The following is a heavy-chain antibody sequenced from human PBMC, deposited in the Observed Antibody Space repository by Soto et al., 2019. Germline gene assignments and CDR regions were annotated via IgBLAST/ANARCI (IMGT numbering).Heavy chain of an antibody. J-gene: IGHJ6*02. CDR1: GYTFTSYD. D-gene: IGHD6-6*01. CDR3: ARDRAARHSLRASYYYYGMDV. V-gene: IGHV1-8*01. CDR2: MNPNSGNT. Sequence: ASEKVSCKASGYTFTSYDINWVRQATGQGLEWMGWMNPNSGNTGYAQKFQGRVTMTRNTSISTAYMELSSLRSEDTAVYYCARDRAARHSLRASYYYYGMDVWGQGTTVTVSS.